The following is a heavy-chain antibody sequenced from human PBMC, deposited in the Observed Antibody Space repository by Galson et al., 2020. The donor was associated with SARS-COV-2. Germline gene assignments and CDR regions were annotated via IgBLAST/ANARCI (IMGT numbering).Heavy chain of an antibody. J-gene: IGHJ6*03. CDR1: GFSFSTYS. V-gene: IGHV3-21*06. CDR3: VRAVVATISEYYYMDV. CDR2: ISVRGSYV. Sequence: GESLKISCAASGFSFSTYSMSWVRQRPGQGLEWVSSISVRGSYVHYADSVKGRITISRDDAKNSLYLQMNSLRAEDTAVYYCVRAVVATISEYYYMDVWGKGTTVTVSS. D-gene: IGHD5-12*01.